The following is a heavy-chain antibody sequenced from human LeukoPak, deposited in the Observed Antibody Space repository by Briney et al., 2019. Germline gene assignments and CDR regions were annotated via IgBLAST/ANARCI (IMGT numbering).Heavy chain of an antibody. CDR1: GGSITSGFY. J-gene: IGHJ4*02. CDR2: IDYSGNT. CDR3: ARDSGNFEVDY. D-gene: IGHD1-26*01. Sequence: SETLSLTCTVSGGSITSGFYWGWIRQAPGKGLEWIGSIDYSGNTYYIPSLKSRLTISADLSRNQYSLKLSSVTAADTGVYYCARDSGNFEVDYCGLGNLVTVSA. V-gene: IGHV4-39*02.